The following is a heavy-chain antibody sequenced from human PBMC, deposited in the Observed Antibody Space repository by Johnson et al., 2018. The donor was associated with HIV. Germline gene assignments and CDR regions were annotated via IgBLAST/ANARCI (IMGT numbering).Heavy chain of an antibody. Sequence: VQLVESGGGLVQPGGSLRLSCAASGFTFSSYWMSWVRQAPGKGLEWVANIKQDGSEQYYVDSVKGRFTISRDNAKNSLYLQMNSLRAEDTAVYYCARAGSSSDDAFDIWGQGTMVTVSS. CDR3: ARAGSSSDDAFDI. V-gene: IGHV3-7*02. D-gene: IGHD6-6*01. J-gene: IGHJ3*02. CDR1: GFTFSSYW. CDR2: IKQDGSEQ.